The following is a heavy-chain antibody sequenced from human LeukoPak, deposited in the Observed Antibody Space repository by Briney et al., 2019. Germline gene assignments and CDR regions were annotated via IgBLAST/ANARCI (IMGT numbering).Heavy chain of an antibody. D-gene: IGHD2-2*02. CDR1: GFTFRNYG. Sequence: PGGSLRLSCAASGFTFRNYGMSWVRQAPGKGLEWVSAISGSGASTYYADSVKGRFTISRDNSKNTLYLQMNSLRAEDTAVYYCARATPQYCSGTSCYKLYYFDYWGQGTLVTVSS. CDR2: ISGSGAST. CDR3: ARATPQYCSGTSCYKLYYFDY. V-gene: IGHV3-23*01. J-gene: IGHJ4*02.